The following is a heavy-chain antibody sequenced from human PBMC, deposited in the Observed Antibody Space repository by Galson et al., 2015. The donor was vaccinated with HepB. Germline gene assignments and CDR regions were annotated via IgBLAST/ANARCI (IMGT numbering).Heavy chain of an antibody. D-gene: IGHD3-22*01. V-gene: IGHV3-11*01. CDR2: ISSSGSTI. CDR3: AREGSGYYSPPNWFDP. Sequence: SLRLSCAASGFTFSDYYMSWIRQAPGKGLEWVSYISSSGSTIYYADSVKGRFTISRDNAKNSLYLQMNSLRAEDTAVYYCAREGSGYYSPPNWFDPWGQGTLVTVSS. CDR1: GFTFSDYY. J-gene: IGHJ5*02.